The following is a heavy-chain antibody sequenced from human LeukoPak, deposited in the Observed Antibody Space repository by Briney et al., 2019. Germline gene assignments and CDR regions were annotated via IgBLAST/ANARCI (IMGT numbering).Heavy chain of an antibody. Sequence: GRSLRLSCAASGFTFSTYGVHWVRQAPGKGLEWVAVISYDGSNKYYADSVKGRFTISRDNSKNTLYLQMNSLRAEDTAVYHCAKAPLTGTYYYYAMDVWGQGTTVTVSS. D-gene: IGHD1-20*01. CDR3: AKAPLTGTYYYYAMDV. CDR1: GFTFSTYG. J-gene: IGHJ6*02. V-gene: IGHV3-30*18. CDR2: ISYDGSNK.